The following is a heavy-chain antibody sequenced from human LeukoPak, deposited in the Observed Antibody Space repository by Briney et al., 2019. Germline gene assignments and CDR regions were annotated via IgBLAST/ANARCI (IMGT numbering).Heavy chain of an antibody. CDR1: GYIFIGYY. CDR2: MNPSIVDT. V-gene: IGHV1-2*02. J-gene: IGHJ4*02. D-gene: IGHD2-21*02. CDR3: ASGPIVMVTVLDF. Sequence: GASLRVSCTASGYIFIGYYMHSVRQSPRHRLGWMGGMNPSIVDTKSTKKLQGRITTTKDTAISTAYMDLSRLRSDDTPVYYCASGPIVMVTVLDFWGRETLVSVSS.